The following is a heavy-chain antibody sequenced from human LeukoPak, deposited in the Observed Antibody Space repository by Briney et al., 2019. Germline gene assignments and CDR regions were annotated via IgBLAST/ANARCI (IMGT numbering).Heavy chain of an antibody. J-gene: IGHJ5*02. D-gene: IGHD5-18*01. CDR1: GFTFDDYA. CDR2: ISWNSGSI. V-gene: IGHV3-9*01. Sequence: GGSLRLSCAASGFTFDDYAMHWVRQAPGKGLEWVSGISWNSGSIGYADSVKGRFTISRDNAKNSLYLQMNSLRAEDTALYYCAKASSYGPEDWFDPWGQGTLVTVSS. CDR3: AKASSYGPEDWFDP.